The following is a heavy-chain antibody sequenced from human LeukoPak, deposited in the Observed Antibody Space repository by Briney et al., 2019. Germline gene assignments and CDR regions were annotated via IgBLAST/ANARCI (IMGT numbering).Heavy chain of an antibody. CDR2: ILHTGST. J-gene: IGHJ3*02. Sequence: PSETLSLTCTVSGDSVSSGYYYWSWIRQPPGKGLEWIGIILHTGSTNYNPSLKSRVTISVDTSKNQFSLKLNSVTAADMAVYYCARDYYDSSGYYLFEAFDIWGQGTMVTVSS. CDR1: GDSVSSGYYY. CDR3: ARDYYDSSGYYLFEAFDI. D-gene: IGHD3-22*01. V-gene: IGHV4-61*01.